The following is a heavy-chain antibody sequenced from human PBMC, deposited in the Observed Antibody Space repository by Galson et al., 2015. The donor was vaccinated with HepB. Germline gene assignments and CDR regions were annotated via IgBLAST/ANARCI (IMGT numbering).Heavy chain of an antibody. Sequence: SLRLSCAASGFTFDDYAMHWVRQAPGKGLEWVSGISWNSGSIGYADSVKGRFTISRDNAKNSLYLQMNSLRAEDTALYYCAKDLHYSSSYCYGMDVWGQGTTVTVSS. CDR1: GFTFDDYA. D-gene: IGHD6-13*01. CDR2: ISWNSGSI. CDR3: AKDLHYSSSYCYGMDV. J-gene: IGHJ6*02. V-gene: IGHV3-9*01.